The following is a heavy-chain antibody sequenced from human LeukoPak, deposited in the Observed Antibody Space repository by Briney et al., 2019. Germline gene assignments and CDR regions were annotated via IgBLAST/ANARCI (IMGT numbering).Heavy chain of an antibody. V-gene: IGHV4-59*01. CDR2: IYYSGST. D-gene: IGHD6-19*01. Sequence: PSETLSLTYTVSGGSISTYHWSWIRQPPGKGLEWIGYIYYSGSTNYNPFFKSRVTISVDTSKSQFSLKLSSVTAADTAVYYCARSYSSGPFDLWGQGTLVIASS. CDR1: GGSISTYH. J-gene: IGHJ4*02. CDR3: ARSYSSGPFDL.